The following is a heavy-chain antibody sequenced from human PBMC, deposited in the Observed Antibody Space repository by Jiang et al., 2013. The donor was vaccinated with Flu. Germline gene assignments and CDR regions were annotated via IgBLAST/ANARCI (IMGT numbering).Heavy chain of an antibody. CDR3: ARQVTYYYGSGSQFDY. CDR2: IYPGDSDT. Sequence: GAEVKKPGESLKISCKGSGYSFTSYWIGWVRQMPGKGLEWMGIIYPGDSDTRYSPSFQGQVTISADKSISTAYLQWSSLKASDTAMYYCARQVTYYYGSGSQFDYWGQGTLVTVSS. CDR1: GYSFTSYW. V-gene: IGHV5-51*01. D-gene: IGHD3-10*01. J-gene: IGHJ4*02.